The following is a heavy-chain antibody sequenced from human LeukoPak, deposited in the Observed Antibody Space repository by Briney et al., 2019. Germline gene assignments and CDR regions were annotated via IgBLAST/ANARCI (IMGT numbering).Heavy chain of an antibody. CDR1: GFTFSSYA. CDR3: AKQRGGPEGRGYFSLRY. CDR2: MIGSGSGT. D-gene: IGHD3-22*01. V-gene: IGHV3-23*01. Sequence: GGSLRLSCAASGFTFSSYAMSWVRQATGKGREWVSAMIGSGSGTFCGDSVEGRFTLYRDNSKHPLYLQMSSLRAEDTAVYYCAKQRGGPEGRGYFSLRYWGQGTLVTVSS. J-gene: IGHJ4*02.